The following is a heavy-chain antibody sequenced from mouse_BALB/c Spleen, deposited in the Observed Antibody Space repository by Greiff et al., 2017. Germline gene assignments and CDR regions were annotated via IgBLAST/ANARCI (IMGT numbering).Heavy chain of an antibody. CDR3: ARVGTDYYGSSPYFDY. J-gene: IGHJ2*01. V-gene: IGHV5-12-2*01. CDR2: ISNGGGST. CDR1: GFTFSSYT. Sequence: EVKLVESGGGLVQPGGSLKLSCAASGFTFSSYTMSWVRQTPEKRLEWVAYISNGGGSTYYPDTVKGRFTISRDNAKNTLYLQMSSLKSEDTAMYYCARVGTDYYGSSPYFDYWGQGTTLTVAS. D-gene: IGHD1-1*01.